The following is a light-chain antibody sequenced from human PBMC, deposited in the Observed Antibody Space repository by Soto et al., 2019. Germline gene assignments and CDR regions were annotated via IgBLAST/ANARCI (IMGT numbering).Light chain of an antibody. Sequence: EIVLTQSPATLSLSPGERATLSYRASQSVSSYLAWYQQKPGQAPRLLIYDASNRATGIPARFSGSGSGTDFTRTISSLEPEDFAVYYCQQRSNWPYTFGQGTKLEIK. CDR3: QQRSNWPYT. CDR1: QSVSSY. V-gene: IGKV3-11*01. CDR2: DAS. J-gene: IGKJ2*01.